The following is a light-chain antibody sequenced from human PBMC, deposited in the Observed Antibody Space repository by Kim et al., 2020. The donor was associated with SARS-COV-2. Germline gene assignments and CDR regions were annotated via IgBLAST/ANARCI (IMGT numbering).Light chain of an antibody. CDR3: MIWHNNAVV. V-gene: IGLV5-45*03. CDR2: YKSDSDK. CDR1: SDINVGPYR. J-gene: IGLJ2*01. Sequence: QPVLTQPSSLSASPGASASLTCTLRSDINVGPYRIFWYQQKPGSPPQYLLKYKSDSDKRLGSGVSSRFSGSKDASANAGILLISGLQSEDEADYYCMIWHNNAVVFGGGTQLTVL.